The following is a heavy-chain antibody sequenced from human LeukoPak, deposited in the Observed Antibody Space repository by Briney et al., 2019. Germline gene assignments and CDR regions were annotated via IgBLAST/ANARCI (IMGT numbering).Heavy chain of an antibody. J-gene: IGHJ2*01. CDR2: IYYSGST. D-gene: IGHD6-19*01. CDR1: GGSVSSGSYY. CDR3: ARIPYSSGWYIWYFEL. V-gene: IGHV4-61*01. Sequence: SETLSLTCTVSGGSVSSGSYYWSWIRQPPGKGLEWIGYIYYSGSTNYNPSLKSRVTISVDTSKNQFSLKLSSVTAADTAVYYCARIPYSSGWYIWYFELWGRGTLVTVSS.